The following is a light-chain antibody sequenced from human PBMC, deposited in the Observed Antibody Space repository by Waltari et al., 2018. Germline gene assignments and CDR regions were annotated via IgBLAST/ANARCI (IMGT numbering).Light chain of an antibody. CDR1: QDIGSA. Sequence: DSLMTQSPSSLSASVGDRVTITCRASQDIGSALNWYQQKPGKAPKLLISIASTLQSGVPPRFAAGGSGTDFTLTISDLQPEDFATYYCQQSYNTPLTFGGGTKVDVK. J-gene: IGKJ4*01. CDR3: QQSYNTPLT. V-gene: IGKV1-39*01. CDR2: IAS.